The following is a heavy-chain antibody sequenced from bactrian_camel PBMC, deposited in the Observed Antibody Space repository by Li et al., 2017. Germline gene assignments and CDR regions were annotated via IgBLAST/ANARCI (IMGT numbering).Heavy chain of an antibody. CDR1: GFTFRSSA. Sequence: QLVESGGGLVQPGGSLRLSCAASGFTFRSSAMLRVRQAPGKEREGVAVIDHDGTPRYPDSTKGRFTISVNKTGDTVYLQMNNLKPEDTGTYSCKTNKWGLPCGDYVQGQGTQVTVS. D-gene: IGHD1*01. V-gene: IGHV3S42*01. CDR2: IDHDGTP. J-gene: IGHJ4*01.